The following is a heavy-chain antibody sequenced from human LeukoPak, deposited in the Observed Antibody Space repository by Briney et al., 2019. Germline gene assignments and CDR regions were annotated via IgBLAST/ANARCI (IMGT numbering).Heavy chain of an antibody. CDR1: GFTFSSSA. CDR3: AKERRLVDTSLVRPYFFDN. Sequence: GVSVRLSCAASGFTFSSSAMSWVRQSPGKGLEWISSLTGNGATTSYADSVKGRFTVPRDNSKNTLFLQMNSLRVEDTAVYYCAKERRLVDTSLVRPYFFDNWGPGTRVTVPS. D-gene: IGHD3-16*02. J-gene: IGHJ4*02. V-gene: IGHV3-23*01. CDR2: LTGNGATT.